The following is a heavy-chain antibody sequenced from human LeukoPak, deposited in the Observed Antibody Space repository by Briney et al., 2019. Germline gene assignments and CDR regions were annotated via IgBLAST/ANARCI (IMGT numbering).Heavy chain of an antibody. V-gene: IGHV4-31*03. CDR1: GGSISSGGYY. Sequence: PSETLSLTCTVSGGSISSGGYYWSWIRQHPGKGLEWIGYIYYSGSTYYNPSLKSRVTISVDTSKNQFSLKLSSVTAADTAVYYCAREETPTFIQLTAFDIWGQGTMVTVSS. CDR3: AREETPTFIQLTAFDI. D-gene: IGHD5-18*01. J-gene: IGHJ3*02. CDR2: IYYSGST.